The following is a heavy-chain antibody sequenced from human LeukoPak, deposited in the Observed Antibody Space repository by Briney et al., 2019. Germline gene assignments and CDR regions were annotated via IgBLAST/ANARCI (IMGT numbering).Heavy chain of an antibody. V-gene: IGHV3-48*04. J-gene: IGHJ4*02. CDR2: ISSSSTTI. CDR1: GFTFSSYS. D-gene: IGHD3-16*02. CDR3: AAAPQTYRYLAY. Sequence: GGSLRLSCAASGFTFSSYSMMWVRQAPGKGLEWVSYISSSSTTIYYADSVKGRFTISRDNAKNSLYLQVNSLRAEDTAVYYCAAAPQTYRYLAYWGQGTLVTVSS.